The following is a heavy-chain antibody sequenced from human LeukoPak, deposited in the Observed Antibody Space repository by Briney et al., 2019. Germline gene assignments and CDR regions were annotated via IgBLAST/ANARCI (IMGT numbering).Heavy chain of an antibody. J-gene: IGHJ5*02. V-gene: IGHV1-8*01. CDR2: MNPNSGNT. D-gene: IGHD2-2*01. Sequence: GASVKVSCKASGYTFTSYDSNWVRQATGQGLEWMGWMNPNSGNTGYAQKFQGRVTMTRNTSISTAYMELSSLRSEDTAVYYCARDDGYCSSTSCANWFDPWGQGTLVTVSS. CDR3: ARDDGYCSSTSCANWFDP. CDR1: GYTFTSYD.